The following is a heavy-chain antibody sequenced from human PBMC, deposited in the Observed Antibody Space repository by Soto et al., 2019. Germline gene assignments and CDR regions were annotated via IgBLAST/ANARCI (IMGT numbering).Heavy chain of an antibody. CDR3: VRGLGDYGCFDN. Sequence: EEQLVESGGDLVQPGGSLRLSCAASGFTFSSYSMNWVRQAPGKGLEWVSYISARGSIVYYADSVKGRFAISRDNAKNSLYLHMNSLRAEDTAVYYCVRGLGDYGCFDNWGQGTLVTVSS. CDR1: GFTFSSYS. J-gene: IGHJ4*02. CDR2: ISARGSIV. V-gene: IGHV3-48*04. D-gene: IGHD4-17*01.